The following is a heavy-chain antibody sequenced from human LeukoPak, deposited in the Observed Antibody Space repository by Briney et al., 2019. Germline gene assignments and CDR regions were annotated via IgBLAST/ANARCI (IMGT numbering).Heavy chain of an antibody. Sequence: ASVKVSCKASGGTFSSYAISWVRQAPGQGLEWMGGIIPIFGTANYAQKFQGRVTITTDESTSTAYMELSSLRSEGTAVYYCATYLDYDILTGYYCGAFDIWGQGTMVTVSS. V-gene: IGHV1-69*05. CDR1: GGTFSSYA. J-gene: IGHJ3*02. D-gene: IGHD3-9*01. CDR2: IIPIFGTA. CDR3: ATYLDYDILTGYYCGAFDI.